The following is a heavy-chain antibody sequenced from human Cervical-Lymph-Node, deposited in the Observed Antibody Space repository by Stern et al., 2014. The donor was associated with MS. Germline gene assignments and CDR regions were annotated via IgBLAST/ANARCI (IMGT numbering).Heavy chain of an antibody. CDR3: ARELNAGGAFDI. V-gene: IGHV3-72*01. D-gene: IGHD4-23*01. CDR1: ELTLSDHY. Sequence: EVQLEESGGGLVQPGGSLRLSCAASELTLSDHYMVWVRQAPGKGPQWVARSRNKANSYITEYAASVKGRFSISRDDSKNSLFLLMDGLKIEDTAVYYCARELNAGGAFDIWGRGTMVTVSS. CDR2: SRNKANSYIT. J-gene: IGHJ3*02.